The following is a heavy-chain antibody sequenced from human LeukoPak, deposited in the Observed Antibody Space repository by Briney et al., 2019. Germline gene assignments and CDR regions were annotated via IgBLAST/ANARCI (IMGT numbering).Heavy chain of an antibody. D-gene: IGHD3-10*01. J-gene: IGHJ5*02. CDR1: GYTFTGYY. CDR3: ARDSVLLWFGEFDP. Sequence: ASVKVSCKTSGYTFTGYYMHWVRQAPGQGLEWMGWINPNSGGTNYAQKFQGRVTMTRDTSISTAYMELSRLRSDDTAVYYCARDSVLLWFGEFDPWGQGTLVTVSS. CDR2: INPNSGGT. V-gene: IGHV1-2*02.